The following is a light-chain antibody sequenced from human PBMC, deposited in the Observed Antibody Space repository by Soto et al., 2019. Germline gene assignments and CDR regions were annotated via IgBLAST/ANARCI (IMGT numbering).Light chain of an antibody. J-gene: IGLJ1*01. CDR2: NSY. V-gene: IGLV1-44*01. CDR3: SSWDASLNGYV. CDR1: SSNIGSKT. Sequence: ALTQPPSASGTPGQRVTISCSGSSSNIGSKTVNWYQQLPGTVPKLLIYNSYQRPSGVPDRFSASKSGTSASLAISGLQSEDEADYYCSSWDASLNGYVFGTGTKVTVL.